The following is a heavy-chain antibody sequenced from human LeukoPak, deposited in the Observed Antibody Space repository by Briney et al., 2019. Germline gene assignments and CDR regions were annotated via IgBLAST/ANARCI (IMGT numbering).Heavy chain of an antibody. D-gene: IGHD4-17*01. CDR3: AKGVSSYGDYGDVGY. J-gene: IGHJ4*02. V-gene: IGHV3-30*02. CDR1: GFTFSTYV. CDR2: IRYDGSNK. Sequence: PGGSLRLSCAASGFTFSTYVMHWVRQAPGKGLEWVAFIRYDGSNKYYADSVKGRFTISRDNSKNTLYLQMNSLRGEDTAVYYCAKGVSSYGDYGDVGYWGQGTLVTVSS.